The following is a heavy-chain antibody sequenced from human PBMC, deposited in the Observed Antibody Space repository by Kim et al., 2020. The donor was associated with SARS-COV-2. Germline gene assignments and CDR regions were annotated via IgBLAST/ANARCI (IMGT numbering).Heavy chain of an antibody. CDR1: GFTFSNAW. J-gene: IGHJ5*02. CDR3: TTDGPRSYCSSTSCEGIWFDP. V-gene: IGHV3-15*01. CDR2: IKSKTDGGTT. Sequence: GGSLRLSCAASGFTFSNAWMSWVRQAPGKGLEWVGRIKSKTDGGTTDYAAPVKGRFTISRDDSKNTLYLQMNSLKTEDTAVYYCTTDGPRSYCSSTSCEGIWFDPWGQGTLVTVSS. D-gene: IGHD2-2*01.